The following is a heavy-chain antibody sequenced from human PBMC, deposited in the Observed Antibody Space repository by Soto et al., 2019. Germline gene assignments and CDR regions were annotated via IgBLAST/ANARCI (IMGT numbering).Heavy chain of an antibody. Sequence: GGSLRLSCAASGFTFSSYAMSWVRQAPEKGLEWVSAISDNGGSTYYADSVKGRFTFSRDNSKNTMYLQMNSLRAEDTAIYYCAKGSRGYCSGGICYVFDYWGQGTLVTVSS. D-gene: IGHD2-15*01. V-gene: IGHV3-23*01. J-gene: IGHJ4*02. CDR3: AKGSRGYCSGGICYVFDY. CDR1: GFTFSSYA. CDR2: ISDNGGST.